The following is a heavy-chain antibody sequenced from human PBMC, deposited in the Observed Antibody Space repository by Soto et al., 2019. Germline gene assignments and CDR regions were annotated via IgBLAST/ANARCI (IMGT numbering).Heavy chain of an antibody. V-gene: IGHV1-18*01. CDR2: MSAYNGNT. CDR1: GYTFNRYG. J-gene: IGHJ4*02. Sequence: QVQLLQSGAEVMKPGASVKVSCKASGYTFNRYGISWVLQAPGQGLEWMGWMSAYNGNTNYAQKLQGRVTMTTDTSTSRAYMDLRSLRSDDTAVYYCAREGHYGSGSSDYWGQGTLVTVSS. D-gene: IGHD3-10*01. CDR3: AREGHYGSGSSDY.